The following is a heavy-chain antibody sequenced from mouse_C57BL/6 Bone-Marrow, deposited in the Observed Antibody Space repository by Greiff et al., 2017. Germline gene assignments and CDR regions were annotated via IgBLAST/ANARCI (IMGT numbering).Heavy chain of an antibody. D-gene: IGHD1-1*01. CDR2: INPSTGGT. V-gene: IGHV1-42*01. J-gene: IGHJ3*01. CDR3: ARRSYGSRFAY. CDR1: GYSFTGYY. Sequence: VQLQPSGPELVKPGASVKISCKASGYSFTGYYMNWVKQSPEKSLEWIGEINPSTGGTTYNQKFKAKATLTVDKSSSTAYMQLKSLTSEDAAVYYCARRSYGSRFAYWGQGTLVTVSA.